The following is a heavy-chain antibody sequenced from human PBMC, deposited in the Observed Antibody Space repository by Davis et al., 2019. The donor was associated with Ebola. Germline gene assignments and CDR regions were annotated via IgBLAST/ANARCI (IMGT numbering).Heavy chain of an antibody. CDR1: GFTFDDYA. Sequence: SLKISCAASGFTFDDYAMHWVRQAPGKGLEWVSGISWNSGSIGYADSVKGRFTISRDNAKNSLYLQMNSLRAEDTALYYCAKDYRGGDDAFDIWGQGTVVTVSS. CDR2: ISWNSGSI. J-gene: IGHJ3*02. D-gene: IGHD3-10*01. V-gene: IGHV3-9*01. CDR3: AKDYRGGDDAFDI.